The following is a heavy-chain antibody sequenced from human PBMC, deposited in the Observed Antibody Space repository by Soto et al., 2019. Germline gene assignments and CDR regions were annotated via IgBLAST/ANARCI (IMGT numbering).Heavy chain of an antibody. CDR3: ASQTAMVDYFDY. CDR2: ISSSSSTI. D-gene: IGHD5-18*01. J-gene: IGHJ4*02. V-gene: IGHV3-48*02. Sequence: SLRLSWAASGFTFSSYSMNWVRQAPGKGLEWVSYISSSSSTIYYADSVKGRFTISRDNAKNSLYLQMNSLRDEDTAVYYCASQTAMVDYFDYWGQGTLVTVSS. CDR1: GFTFSSYS.